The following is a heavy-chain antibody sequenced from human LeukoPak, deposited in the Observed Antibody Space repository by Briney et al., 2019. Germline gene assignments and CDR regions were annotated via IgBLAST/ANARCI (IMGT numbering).Heavy chain of an antibody. CDR3: ARSSRNYDILTGYYIDYGMDV. CDR2: IWYDGSNK. Sequence: PGRTLRLSCAASGFTFSSYGMHWVRQAPGKGLEWVAVIWYDGSNKYYADSVKGRFTISRDNSKNTLYLQMNSLRAEDTAVYYCARSSRNYDILTGYYIDYGMDVWGQGTTVTVSS. D-gene: IGHD3-9*01. J-gene: IGHJ6*02. CDR1: GFTFSSYG. V-gene: IGHV3-33*01.